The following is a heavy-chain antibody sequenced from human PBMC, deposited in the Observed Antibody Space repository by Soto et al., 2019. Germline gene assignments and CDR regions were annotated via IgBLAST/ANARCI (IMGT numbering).Heavy chain of an antibody. CDR2: IYYSGST. CDR1: GGSISSYY. V-gene: IGHV4-59*01. Sequence: SETLSLTCTVSGGSISSYYWSWIRQPPGKGLEWIGYIYYSGSTNYNPSLKSRVTISVDTSKNQFSLKLSSVTAADTAVYYFARDLKYCSGGSCYYREAFDIWGQGTMVTVSS. D-gene: IGHD2-15*01. J-gene: IGHJ3*02. CDR3: ARDLKYCSGGSCYYREAFDI.